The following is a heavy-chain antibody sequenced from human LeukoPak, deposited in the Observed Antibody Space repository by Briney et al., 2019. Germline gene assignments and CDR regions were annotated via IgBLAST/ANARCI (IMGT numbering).Heavy chain of an antibody. Sequence: GGSLRLSCAASGFTFDNYGMTWVRHVPGKGLEWVSGVNWNGGSTGYADSVKGRFTISRDNAKNSLYLQMNSLRAEDTAVYYCAKLRRGDTAMVEFYFDYWGQGTLVTVSS. CDR3: AKLRRGDTAMVEFYFDY. CDR1: GFTFDNYG. D-gene: IGHD5-18*01. J-gene: IGHJ4*02. CDR2: VNWNGGST. V-gene: IGHV3-20*04.